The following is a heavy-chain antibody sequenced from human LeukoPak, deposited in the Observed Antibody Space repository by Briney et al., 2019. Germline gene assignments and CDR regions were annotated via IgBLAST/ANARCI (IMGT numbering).Heavy chain of an antibody. Sequence: SGTLSLTCAVSGGSISSNNWWSWVRQPPGKGLEWIGEVYHSGSTNYNPSLKSRGTISVDKSKNQYSLKVTSVTAADTAVYYCARISRGHYDILTGYDPHYYFDYWGQGTLVTVSS. CDR1: GGSISSNNW. D-gene: IGHD3-9*01. CDR2: VYHSGST. J-gene: IGHJ4*02. CDR3: ARISRGHYDILTGYDPHYYFDY. V-gene: IGHV4-4*02.